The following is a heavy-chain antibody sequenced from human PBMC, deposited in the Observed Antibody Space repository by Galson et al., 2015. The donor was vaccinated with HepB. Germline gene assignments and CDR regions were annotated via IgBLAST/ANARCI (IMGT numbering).Heavy chain of an antibody. Sequence: SLRLSCAASGFAFGVYALNWVRQAPGKGLEWVSSISGTGGGTYYADSVRGRFTISRDNSESTLYLQMNSLRAEDTAVYYCAKSGGSGTFFYYYMDVWGKGTTVTVSS. V-gene: IGHV3-23*01. CDR2: ISGTGGGT. CDR3: AKSGGSGTFFYYYMDV. J-gene: IGHJ6*03. D-gene: IGHD3-10*01. CDR1: GFAFGVYA.